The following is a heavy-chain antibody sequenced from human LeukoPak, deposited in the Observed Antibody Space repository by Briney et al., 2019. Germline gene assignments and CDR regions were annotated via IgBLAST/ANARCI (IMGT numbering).Heavy chain of an antibody. Sequence: GGSLRLSCVASGFTFSSYSMNWVRQAPGKGLEWVSAISGSGASTYYADSVKGRFTISRDNSKNTLYLQMNSLRAEDTAVYYCAKVHPRLLWFGELPYYFDYWGQGTLVTVSS. V-gene: IGHV3-23*01. CDR1: GFTFSSYS. D-gene: IGHD3-10*01. CDR3: AKVHPRLLWFGELPYYFDY. J-gene: IGHJ4*02. CDR2: ISGSGAST.